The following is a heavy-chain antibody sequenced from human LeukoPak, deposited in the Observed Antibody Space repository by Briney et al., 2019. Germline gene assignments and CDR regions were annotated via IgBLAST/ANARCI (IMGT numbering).Heavy chain of an antibody. CDR3: ARRLYSSGYYPDAFDI. J-gene: IGHJ3*02. V-gene: IGHV1-69*05. CDR1: GGTFSSYA. Sequence: ASVKVSCKASGGTFSSYAISWVRQAPGQGLEWMGGIIPIFGTANYAQKFQGRVTITTDESTSTAYMELSSLRSEDTAVYYCARRLYSSGYYPDAFDIWGQGTMVTVSS. CDR2: IIPIFGTA. D-gene: IGHD3-22*01.